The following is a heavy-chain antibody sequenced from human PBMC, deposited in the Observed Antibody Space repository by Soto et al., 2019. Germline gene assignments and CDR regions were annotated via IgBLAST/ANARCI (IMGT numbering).Heavy chain of an antibody. CDR1: GGSISSSSYY. V-gene: IGHV4-39*01. D-gene: IGHD2-2*01. Sequence: QLQLQESGPGLVKPSETLSLTCTVSGGSISSSSYYWGWIRQPPGKGLEWIESIYYSGSTYYNPSLKSRVTIPVDTAKNQFSLKLSSVTAADTAVYYCASCASTSCPVSSPYYYYYYMDVWGKGTTVTVSS. CDR3: ASCASTSCPVSSPYYYYYYMDV. CDR2: IYYSGST. J-gene: IGHJ6*03.